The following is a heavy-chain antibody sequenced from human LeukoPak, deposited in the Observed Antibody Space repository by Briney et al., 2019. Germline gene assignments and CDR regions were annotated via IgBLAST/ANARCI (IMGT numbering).Heavy chain of an antibody. V-gene: IGHV4-4*02. J-gene: IGHJ3*02. D-gene: IGHD3-22*01. CDR1: GGPISSGNW. CDR2: IYHSGST. Sequence: SGTLSLTCAVSGGPISSGNWWSWIRQPPGKGLEWIGEIYHSGSTNYNPSLKSRVTISVDKSKNQFSLKLSSVTAADAAVYYCARDTYYYDSSSSWDDTFDIWGQGTMVTVSS. CDR3: ARDTYYYDSSSSWDDTFDI.